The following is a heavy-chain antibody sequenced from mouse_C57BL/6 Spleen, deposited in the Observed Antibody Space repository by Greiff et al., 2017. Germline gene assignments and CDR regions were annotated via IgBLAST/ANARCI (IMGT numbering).Heavy chain of an antibody. D-gene: IGHD4-1*01. V-gene: IGHV1-53*01. Sequence: VQLQQPGTELVKPGASVKLSCKASGYTFTSYWLHWVKQRPGQGLEWIGNINPSNGGTNYNEKFKSKATLTVDKSSSTAYMQLSSLTSEDSAVYYCARDELTGTPFAYWGQGTLVTVSA. CDR1: GYTFTSYW. CDR2: INPSNGGT. CDR3: ARDELTGTPFAY. J-gene: IGHJ3*01.